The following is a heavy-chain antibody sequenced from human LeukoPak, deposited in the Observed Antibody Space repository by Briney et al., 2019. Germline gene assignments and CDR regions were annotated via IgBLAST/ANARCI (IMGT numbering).Heavy chain of an antibody. D-gene: IGHD6-19*01. V-gene: IGHV3-21*01. Sequence: PGGSLRLSCAASGHTFSSYSMNWVRQAPGRGLEWVSSISTSSIYIYYADSVRGRFTISRDNSKNTLYLHMNSLRAEDTAVYFCAKGSKAVLFTRDHYMDVWGKGTTVTISS. CDR1: GHTFSSYS. CDR2: ISTSSIYI. CDR3: AKGSKAVLFTRDHYMDV. J-gene: IGHJ6*03.